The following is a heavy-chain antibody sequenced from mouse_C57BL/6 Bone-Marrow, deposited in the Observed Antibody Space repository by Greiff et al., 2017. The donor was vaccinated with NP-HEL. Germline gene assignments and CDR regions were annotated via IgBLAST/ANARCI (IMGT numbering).Heavy chain of an antibody. D-gene: IGHD1-1*01. CDR2: IYPRSGNT. J-gene: IGHJ1*03. CDR1: GYTFTSYG. CDR3: ARSKVTTVVAPSYWYFDV. Sequence: QVQLQQSGAELARPGASVKLSCKASGYTFTSYGISWVKQRTGQGLEWIGEIYPRSGNTYYNEKFKGKATLTADKSSSTAYMELRSLTSEDSAVYFCARSKVTTVVAPSYWYFDVWGTGTTVTVSS. V-gene: IGHV1-81*01.